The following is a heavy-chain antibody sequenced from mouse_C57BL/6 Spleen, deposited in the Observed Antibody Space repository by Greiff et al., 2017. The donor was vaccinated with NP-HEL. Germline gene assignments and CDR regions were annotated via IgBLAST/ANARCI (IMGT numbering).Heavy chain of an antibody. D-gene: IGHD1-2*01. Sequence: EVQLQESGPGLVKPSQSLSLTCSVTGYSITSGYYWNWIRQFPGNKLEWMGYISYDGSNNYNPSLKNRISITRDTSKNQFFLKLNSVTTEDTATYYCAREANIYFDYWGQGTTLTVSS. J-gene: IGHJ2*01. CDR2: ISYDGSN. CDR3: AREANIYFDY. V-gene: IGHV3-6*01. CDR1: GYSITSGYY.